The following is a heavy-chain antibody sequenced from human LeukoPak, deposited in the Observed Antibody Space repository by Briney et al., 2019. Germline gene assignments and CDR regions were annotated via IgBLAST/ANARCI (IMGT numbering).Heavy chain of an antibody. J-gene: IGHJ4*02. CDR3: ARVSTVTPDY. CDR1: GFTFSSYS. CDR2: ISSSSSYI. V-gene: IGHV3-21*01. Sequence: GGSLRLSCAASGFTFSSYSMNWVRQAPGKGLEWVSSISSSSSYIYYADSEKGRFTISRDNAKNSLYLQMNSLRAEDTAVYYCARVSTVTPDYWGQGTLVTVSS. D-gene: IGHD4-17*01.